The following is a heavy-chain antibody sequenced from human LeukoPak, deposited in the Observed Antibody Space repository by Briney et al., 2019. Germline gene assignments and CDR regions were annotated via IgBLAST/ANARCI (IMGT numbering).Heavy chain of an antibody. J-gene: IGHJ3*02. CDR1: GFSLSTSGMC. CDR3: ARMTAGYSSGWFAFDI. CDR2: IDWDDDK. D-gene: IGHD6-19*01. Sequence: SGPALVKPTETLTLTCTFSGFSLSTSGMCVSWIRQPPGKALQWLSRIDWDDDKYYSTSLETRLTISKDTSENQVVLTMTKMDPVDTATYYCARMTAGYSSGWFAFDIWGQGTMVTVSS. V-gene: IGHV2-70*11.